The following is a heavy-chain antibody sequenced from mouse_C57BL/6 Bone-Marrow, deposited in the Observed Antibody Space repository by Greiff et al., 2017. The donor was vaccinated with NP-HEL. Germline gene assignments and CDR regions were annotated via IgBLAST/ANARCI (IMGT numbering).Heavy chain of an antibody. Sequence: QVQLQQSGAELARPGASVKLSCKASGYIFTSYGISWVKQRTGQGLEWIGEIYPRSGNTYYNEKFKGKATLTADKSSSTAYMELRSLTSEDSAVYFCARSRVLLGFDYWGQGTTLTVSS. D-gene: IGHD1-1*01. V-gene: IGHV1-81*01. CDR3: ARSRVLLGFDY. J-gene: IGHJ2*01. CDR1: GYIFTSYG. CDR2: IYPRSGNT.